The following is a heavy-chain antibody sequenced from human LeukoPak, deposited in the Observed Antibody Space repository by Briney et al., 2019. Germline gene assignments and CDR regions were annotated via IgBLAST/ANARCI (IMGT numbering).Heavy chain of an antibody. CDR2: ISSSISTI. Sequence: QAGGSLRLSCAASGFIFSRYSMNWVRQAPGKGLEWISYISSSISTIYYADSVKGRFTISRDNAKNSLYLQMSSLRVEDTAVYYCARAYSSSLDWGQGTLVTVSS. V-gene: IGHV3-48*01. J-gene: IGHJ4*02. CDR1: GFIFSRYS. CDR3: ARAYSSSLD. D-gene: IGHD3-22*01.